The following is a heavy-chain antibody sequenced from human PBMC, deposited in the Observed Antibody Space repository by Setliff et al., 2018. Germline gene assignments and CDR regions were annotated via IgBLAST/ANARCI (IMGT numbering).Heavy chain of an antibody. V-gene: IGHV3-7*01. CDR2: IKQDGSEK. CDR1: GFTFSTYW. CDR3: ARDPHFDS. J-gene: IGHJ4*02. Sequence: QSGGSLRLSCAASGFTFSTYWMSWVRQAPGKGLEWVANIKQDGSEKYYVDSVKGRFSISRDNAKTSLYLQMNNLRAEDTAVYYCARDPHFDSWGQGTLVTVSS.